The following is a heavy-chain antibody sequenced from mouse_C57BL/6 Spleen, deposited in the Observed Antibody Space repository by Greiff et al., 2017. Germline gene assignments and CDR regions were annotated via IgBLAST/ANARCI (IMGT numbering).Heavy chain of an antibody. V-gene: IGHV1-55*01. CDR3: ARVLQRVYYFDY. CDR2: IYPGSGST. J-gene: IGHJ2*01. CDR1: GYTFTSYW. D-gene: IGHD6-1*01. Sequence: QVQLQQSGAELVKPGASVKMSCKASGYTFTSYWITWVKQRPGQGLEWIGDIYPGSGSTNYNEKFKSKATLTVDTSSSTAYMQLSSLTSEDSAVYYCARVLQRVYYFDYWGQGTTLTVSS.